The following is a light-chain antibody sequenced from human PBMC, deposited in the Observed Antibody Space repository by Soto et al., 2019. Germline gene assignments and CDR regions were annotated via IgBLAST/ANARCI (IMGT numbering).Light chain of an antibody. V-gene: IGKV1-39*01. CDR3: QQTYTALS. CDR1: QSINTY. Sequence: DIQVTQSPSSLSASVGDRVTITCRASQSINTYLNWYQQKPGKAPTLLIYTASNLQSGVPSRFRGSGSGTDFTLTISGLEPEDCATYYCQQTYTALSFGGGTKVEI. J-gene: IGKJ4*01. CDR2: TAS.